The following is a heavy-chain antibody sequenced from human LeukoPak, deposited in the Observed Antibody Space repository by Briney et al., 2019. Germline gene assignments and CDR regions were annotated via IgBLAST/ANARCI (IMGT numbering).Heavy chain of an antibody. J-gene: IGHJ5*02. CDR3: TYQLLFGWFDP. CDR2: IRSKAYGGTT. D-gene: IGHD2-2*01. V-gene: IGHV3-49*03. Sequence: GGSLRLSCSASGFTFGDYAMSYFRQAPGEGLEWVGLIRSKAYGGTTEYAASVKGRFTISRDDSKSIAYLQMNSLKTEDTAVYYCTYQLLFGWFDPWGQGTLVTVSS. CDR1: GFTFGDYA.